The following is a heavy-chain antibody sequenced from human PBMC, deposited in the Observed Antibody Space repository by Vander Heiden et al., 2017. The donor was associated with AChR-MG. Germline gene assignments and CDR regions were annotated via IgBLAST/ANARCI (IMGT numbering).Heavy chain of an antibody. CDR1: GGSFSGYY. CDR3: ARVGIAAAWSAFDI. D-gene: IGHD6-13*01. J-gene: IGHJ3*02. CDR2: INHSGST. Sequence: QVQLQQWGAGLLKPSETLSLTCAVYGGSFSGYYWSWIRQPPGKGLEWIGEINHSGSTNYNPSLKSRVTISVDTSKNQFSLKLSSVTAADTAVYYCARVGIAAAWSAFDIWGQGTMVTVSS. V-gene: IGHV4-34*01.